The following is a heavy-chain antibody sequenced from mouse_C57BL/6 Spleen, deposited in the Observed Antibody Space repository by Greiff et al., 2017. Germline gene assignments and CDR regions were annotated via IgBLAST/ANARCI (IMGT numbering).Heavy chain of an antibody. CDR3: ARALSTIVTRGYFDV. V-gene: IGHV1-81*01. CDR1: GYNFTSYG. CDR2: IYPRSGNT. J-gene: IGHJ1*03. Sequence: VHLVESGAELARPGASVKLSCKASGYNFTSYGIRWVKQRTGQGLEWIGEIYPRSGNTYYNEKFKGKATLTADTSSSTAYMELLSLTSEDSAVYFCARALSTIVTRGYFDVWGTGTTVTVSS. D-gene: IGHD2-2*01.